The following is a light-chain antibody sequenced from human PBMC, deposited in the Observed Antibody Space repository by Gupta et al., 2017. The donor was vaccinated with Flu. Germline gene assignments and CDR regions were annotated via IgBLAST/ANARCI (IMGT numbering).Light chain of an antibody. Sequence: QSALTQPASVSGSPGQSITISCARSSSDVGGYNYISWYQQHPGKAPKLVIYEVSYRPSGISNRFSGSKSGNTASLTISVLQAEDEADYYCCSYTSRYTWVFGGGTKLTVL. J-gene: IGLJ3*02. CDR3: CSYTSRYTWV. V-gene: IGLV2-14*01. CDR1: SSDVGGYNY. CDR2: EVS.